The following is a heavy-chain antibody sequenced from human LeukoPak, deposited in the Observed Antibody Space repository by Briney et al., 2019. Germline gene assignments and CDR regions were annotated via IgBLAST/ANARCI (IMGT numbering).Heavy chain of an antibody. V-gene: IGHV3-48*04. Sequence: GGSLRLSCAASGFSFSNYWMTWVRQAPGKGLEWVSYIVGSGETIYYADSVKGRFTISRDNAKNSLYLQMNSLRAEDTAVYYCVRDRTVGSGKNAFDMWGQGTMVTVSS. CDR2: IVGSGETI. CDR1: GFSFSNYW. J-gene: IGHJ3*02. D-gene: IGHD3-10*01. CDR3: VRDRTVGSGKNAFDM.